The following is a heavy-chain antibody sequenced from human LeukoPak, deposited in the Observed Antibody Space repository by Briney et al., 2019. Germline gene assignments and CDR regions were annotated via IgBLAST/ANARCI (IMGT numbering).Heavy chain of an antibody. J-gene: IGHJ6*03. CDR2: IYSGGST. CDR1: GFTVSSNY. V-gene: IGHV3-53*01. CDR3: ARGRRYCSGGSCYSKANYYYYYMDV. Sequence: GGSLRLSCAASGFTVSSNYMNWVRQAPGKGLEWVSVIYSGGSTYYSDSVKGRFTISRDNSKNTLYLQINSLRAEDTAVYYCARGRRYCSGGSCYSKANYYYYYMDVWGKGTTVTISS. D-gene: IGHD2-15*01.